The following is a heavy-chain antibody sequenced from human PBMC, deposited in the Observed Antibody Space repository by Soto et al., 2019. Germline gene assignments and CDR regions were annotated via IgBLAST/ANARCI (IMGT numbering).Heavy chain of an antibody. J-gene: IGHJ5*02. Sequence: QVQLQQWGAGLLKPSETLSLTCAVYGGSFSGYYWSWIRQPPGKGLEWIGEINHSGSTNYNPSLKSRVTISVDTSKNQFSLKLSSVTAADTAVYYCARGITMVRGRWFDPWGQGTLVTVSS. CDR1: GGSFSGYY. CDR2: INHSGST. D-gene: IGHD3-10*01. V-gene: IGHV4-34*01. CDR3: ARGITMVRGRWFDP.